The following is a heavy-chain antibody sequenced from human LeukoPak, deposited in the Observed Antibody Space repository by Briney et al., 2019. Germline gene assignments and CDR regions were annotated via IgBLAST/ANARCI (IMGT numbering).Heavy chain of an antibody. CDR2: ISYDGSNK. D-gene: IGHD3-9*01. V-gene: IGHV3-30*14. Sequence: GGSLRLSCAASGFTFSSYAMHWVRQAPGKGLEWVAVISYDGSNKYYADSVKGRFTISRDNSKNTLYLQMNSLRAEDTAVYYCARDRPYYDILTGYYKGRVMDVWGKGTTVTVSS. CDR3: ARDRPYYDILTGYYKGRVMDV. J-gene: IGHJ6*03. CDR1: GFTFSSYA.